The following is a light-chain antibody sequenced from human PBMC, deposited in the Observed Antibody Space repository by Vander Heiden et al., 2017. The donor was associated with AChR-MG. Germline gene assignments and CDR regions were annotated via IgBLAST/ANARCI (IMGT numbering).Light chain of an antibody. CDR2: LGS. Sequence: EIVMTQSPLSLPVTPGEPASIFCRSSQSLVHSDGYNYLDWYLQKPGQSPQLLIYLGSNRASGVPDRFSGSGSGTDFTLKISRVEAEDIGVYYCMQALQTIAFGQGTRLEI. J-gene: IGKJ5*01. CDR3: MQALQTIA. CDR1: QSLVHSDGYNY. V-gene: IGKV2-28*01.